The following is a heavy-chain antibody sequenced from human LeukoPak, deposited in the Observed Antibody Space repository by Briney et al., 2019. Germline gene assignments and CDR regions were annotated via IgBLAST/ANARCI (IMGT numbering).Heavy chain of an antibody. V-gene: IGHV4-34*01. CDR3: ARVPFLRYDFWSGYPVYMDV. Sequence: SETLSLTCAVYGGSFSGYYWSWIRQPPGKGLEWIEEINHSGSTNYNPSLKSRVTISVDTSKNQFSLKLSSVTAADTAVYYCARVPFLRYDFWSGYPVYMDVWGKGTTVTVSS. CDR1: GGSFSGYY. J-gene: IGHJ6*03. CDR2: INHSGST. D-gene: IGHD3-3*01.